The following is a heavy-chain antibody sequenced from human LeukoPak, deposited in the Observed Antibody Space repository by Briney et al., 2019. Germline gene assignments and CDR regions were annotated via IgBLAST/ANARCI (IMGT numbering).Heavy chain of an antibody. D-gene: IGHD6-19*01. Sequence: SETLSLTCSVSGGSINNYYWSWIRQPPGKGLEWIGEINHSGSTNYNPSLKSRVTISVDTSKNQFSLKLSSVTAADTAVYYCARGKKQWLAPIDYWGQGTLVTVSS. CDR2: INHSGST. V-gene: IGHV4-34*01. J-gene: IGHJ4*02. CDR3: ARGKKQWLAPIDY. CDR1: GGSINNYY.